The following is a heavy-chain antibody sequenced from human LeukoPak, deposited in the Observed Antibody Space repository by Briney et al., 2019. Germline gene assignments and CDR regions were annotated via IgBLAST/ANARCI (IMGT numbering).Heavy chain of an antibody. Sequence: KTSETLSLTCTVSGGSISSYYWSWIRQPPGKGLEWIGYIYYSGSTNYNPSLKSRVTILVDTSKNQFSLKLSSVTAADTAVYYCAREGVGYDPDYWGQGTLVTVSS. CDR3: AREGVGYDPDY. J-gene: IGHJ4*02. D-gene: IGHD3-3*01. V-gene: IGHV4-59*01. CDR2: IYYSGST. CDR1: GGSISSYY.